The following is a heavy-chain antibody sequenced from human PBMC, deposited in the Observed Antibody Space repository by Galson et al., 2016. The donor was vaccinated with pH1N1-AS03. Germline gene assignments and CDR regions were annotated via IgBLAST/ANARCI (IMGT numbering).Heavy chain of an antibody. Sequence: QSGAEVKKPGESLRISCQGSGYTFTKSWITWVRQMPGKGLEWMGRIDPGDSYIDYSPSFYGHVTISVDTSINTAYLQWNNLKASARAIYFCAKPTGSAFRGNWFDPWGQGTLVTVSS. CDR2: IDPGDSYI. CDR1: GYTFTKSW. CDR3: AKPTGSAFRGNWFDP. V-gene: IGHV5-10-1*01. D-gene: IGHD3-10*01. J-gene: IGHJ5*02.